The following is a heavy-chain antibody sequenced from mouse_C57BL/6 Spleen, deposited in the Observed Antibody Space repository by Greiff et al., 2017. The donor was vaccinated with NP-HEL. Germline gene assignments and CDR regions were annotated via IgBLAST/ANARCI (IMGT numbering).Heavy chain of an antibody. J-gene: IGHJ2*01. V-gene: IGHV5-4*01. CDR3: ARGEGGYYYGSRFDY. CDR1: GFTFSSYA. CDR2: ISAGGSYT. D-gene: IGHD1-1*01. Sequence: EVHLVESGGGLVKPGGSLKLSCAASGFTFSSYAMSWVRQTPEKRLEWVATISAGGSYTCYPDNVKGRFTISRDNAKNNLYLQMSNLKSEDTAMYYCARGEGGYYYGSRFDYWGQGTTLTVSS.